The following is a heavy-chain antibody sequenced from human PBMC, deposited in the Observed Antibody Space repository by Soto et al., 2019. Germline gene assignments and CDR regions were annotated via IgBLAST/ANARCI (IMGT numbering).Heavy chain of an antibody. V-gene: IGHV3-23*01. Sequence: GGSLRLSCAASGFTFSSYAMSWVRQAPGKGLEWVSAISGSGGSTYYADSVKGRFTISRDNSKNTLYLQMNSLRAEDTAVYYCAKGRVDNYYYGSGTPYYYYYMDVWGKGTTVTVSS. J-gene: IGHJ6*03. CDR1: GFTFSSYA. CDR2: ISGSGGST. CDR3: AKGRVDNYYYGSGTPYYYYYMDV. D-gene: IGHD3-10*01.